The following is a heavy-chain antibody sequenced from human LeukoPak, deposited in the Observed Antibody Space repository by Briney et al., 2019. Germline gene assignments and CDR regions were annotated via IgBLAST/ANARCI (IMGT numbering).Heavy chain of an antibody. D-gene: IGHD3-10*01. V-gene: IGHV6-1*01. CDR1: GDSVSSNSAA. J-gene: IGHJ6*04. Sequence: SQTLSLTCAISGDSVSSNSAAWNWIRQSPSRGLEWVGRTYYRSTWYNDYAVSVKSRITINPDTSKNQFSLQLNSVTPEDTAVYYCARESLRGVIPAYYYYGMDVWGKGTTVTVSS. CDR2: TYYRSTWYN. CDR3: ARESLRGVIPAYYYYGMDV.